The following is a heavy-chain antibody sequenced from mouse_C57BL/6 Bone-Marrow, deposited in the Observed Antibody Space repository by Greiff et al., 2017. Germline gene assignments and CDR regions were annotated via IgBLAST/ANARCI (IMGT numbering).Heavy chain of an antibody. V-gene: IGHV1-9*01. J-gene: IGHJ1*03. Sequence: LQESGAELMKPGASVKLSCKATGYTFTGYWIEWVKQRPGHGLEWIGEILPGSGSTNYHEKFKGKATFTADTSSNTAYMPLSSLTTEDSAIYYCARFWYYGSSLHWYFDVWGTGTTVTVSS. CDR1: GYTFTGYW. CDR2: ILPGSGST. CDR3: ARFWYYGSSLHWYFDV. D-gene: IGHD1-1*01.